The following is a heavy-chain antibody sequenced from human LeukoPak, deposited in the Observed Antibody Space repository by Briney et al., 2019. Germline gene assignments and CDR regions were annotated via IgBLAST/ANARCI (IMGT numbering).Heavy chain of an antibody. D-gene: IGHD4-23*01. J-gene: IGHJ5*02. CDR3: ARDGGPNNYWFDP. V-gene: IGHV4-34*01. CDR2: VGHSGLT. CDR1: GFTFSSYA. Sequence: GSLRLSCAASGFTFSSYAMSWVRQAPGKGLEWLGEVGHSGLTNYKPSLKSRLTISLDMSKNQFSLRLTSVTAADTAVYYCARDGGPNNYWFDPWGQGTLVTVSS.